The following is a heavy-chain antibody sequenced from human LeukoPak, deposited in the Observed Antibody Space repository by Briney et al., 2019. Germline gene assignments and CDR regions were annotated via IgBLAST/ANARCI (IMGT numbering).Heavy chain of an antibody. CDR2: INPNSGDT. CDR1: GYTFTDYY. CDR3: AGEYCSGGSCRQGFDY. D-gene: IGHD2-15*01. J-gene: IGHJ4*02. Sequence: ASVKVSCKASGYTFTDYYMHWVRQAPGQGLEWMGWINPNSGDTNHAQNFQGRVTLTRDTSISSAYMELSSLRSDDSAVYYYAGEYCSGGSCRQGFDYWGQGTLVTVSS. V-gene: IGHV1-2*02.